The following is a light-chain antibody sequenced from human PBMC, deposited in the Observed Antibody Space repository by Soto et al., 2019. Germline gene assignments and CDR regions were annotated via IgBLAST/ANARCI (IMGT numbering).Light chain of an antibody. CDR3: QQRSSWPLT. J-gene: IGKJ4*01. Sequence: EIVLTQSPATLSFSPGGRAALSCRASQSVSSYLAWYQQKPGQAPRLLIYDASNRATGIPARFSGSGSGTDFTLTISSLQSEDFAVYYCQQRSSWPLTFGGGTKVDIK. CDR1: QSVSSY. V-gene: IGKV3-11*01. CDR2: DAS.